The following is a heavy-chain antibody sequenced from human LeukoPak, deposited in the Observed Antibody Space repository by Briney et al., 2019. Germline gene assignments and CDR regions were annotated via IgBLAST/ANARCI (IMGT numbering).Heavy chain of an antibody. CDR3: ARDVREQQLVLWY. Sequence: SVKVSCKAPGGTFSSYAISWVRQAPGQGLEWMGGIIPIFGTANYAQKFQGRVTITADESTSTAYMELSSLRSEDTAVYYCARDVREQQLVLWYWGQGTLVTVSS. J-gene: IGHJ4*02. CDR2: IIPIFGTA. V-gene: IGHV1-69*13. CDR1: GGTFSSYA. D-gene: IGHD6-13*01.